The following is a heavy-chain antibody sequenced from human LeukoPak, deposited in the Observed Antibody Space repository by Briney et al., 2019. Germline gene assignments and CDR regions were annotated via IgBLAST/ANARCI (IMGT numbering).Heavy chain of an antibody. J-gene: IGHJ6*04. CDR2: ISSNGRST. Sequence: PGGSMRLSCSASGFSFSNYAMHWVRQAPGKGLEYVSAISSNGRSTYYADSVKGRFTISRDNSKNTLYLQMSSLRAEDTAIYYCVKYNGSGWVYYYYGMDVWGKGTTVTVSS. CDR3: VKYNGSGWVYYYYGMDV. CDR1: GFSFSNYA. V-gene: IGHV3-64D*06. D-gene: IGHD3-10*01.